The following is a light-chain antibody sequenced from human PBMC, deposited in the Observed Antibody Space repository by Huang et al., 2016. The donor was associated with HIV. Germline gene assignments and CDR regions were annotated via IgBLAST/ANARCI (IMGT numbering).Light chain of an antibody. CDR2: RSS. CDR1: QSIGDY. Sequence: DIQMTQSPSSLSASVGDRVTITCRTSQSIGDYLNWYQQTPGSAPKLLIYRSSILHSGVPSRFRGTGSGTDFTLTVSGLQFEDFATYYCQQSHSSPLTFGPGTKVDI. J-gene: IGKJ3*01. V-gene: IGKV1-39*01. CDR3: QQSHSSPLT.